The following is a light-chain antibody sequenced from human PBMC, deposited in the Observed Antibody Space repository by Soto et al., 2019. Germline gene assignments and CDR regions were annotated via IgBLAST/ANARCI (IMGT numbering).Light chain of an antibody. CDR1: QSISSW. Sequence: DIQMTQAPSTLSASVGDRVTITCRASQSISSWLAWYQQKPGKAPKLLIYDASSLESGVPSRFSGSGSGTEFTLTISSLQSEDFVIYYCQQYNKWPWTFGQGSKVDI. CDR3: QQYNKWPWT. V-gene: IGKV1-5*01. CDR2: DAS. J-gene: IGKJ1*01.